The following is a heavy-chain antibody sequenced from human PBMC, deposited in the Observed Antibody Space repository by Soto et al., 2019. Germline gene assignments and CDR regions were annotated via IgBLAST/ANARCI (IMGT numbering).Heavy chain of an antibody. Sequence: QVQLVQSGAEVKKPGSSVKVSCKASGGTFSSYAISWVRQAPGQGLEWMGGIIPIFGTANYAQKFQGRVKITADESTSTAYMELSSLGSEDTAVYYCARVPKPTVYGDYVNYYYGMDVWGQGTTVTVSS. CDR1: GGTFSSYA. CDR2: IIPIFGTA. D-gene: IGHD4-17*01. CDR3: ARVPKPTVYGDYVNYYYGMDV. V-gene: IGHV1-69*12. J-gene: IGHJ6*02.